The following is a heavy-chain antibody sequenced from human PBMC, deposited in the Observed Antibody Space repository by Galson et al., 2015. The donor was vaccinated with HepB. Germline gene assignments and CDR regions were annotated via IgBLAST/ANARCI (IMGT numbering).Heavy chain of an antibody. J-gene: IGHJ4*02. Sequence: SLRLSCAASGFTFSSYAMHWVRQAPGKGLEWVAIIWYDGSNEYYADSVKGRFTISRDNSKKTLFLQMNSLRAEDTAVYYCARIGDYDSSGYVGFWGQGTLVTVAS. CDR2: IWYDGSNE. V-gene: IGHV3-33*01. CDR1: GFTFSSYA. D-gene: IGHD3-22*01. CDR3: ARIGDYDSSGYVGF.